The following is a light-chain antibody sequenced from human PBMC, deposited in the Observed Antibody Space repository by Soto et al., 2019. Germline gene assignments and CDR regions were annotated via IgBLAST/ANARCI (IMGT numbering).Light chain of an antibody. CDR3: SSYTNINTRAGV. V-gene: IGLV2-14*01. J-gene: IGLJ1*01. CDR1: SGDIGSYNR. CDR2: EVT. Sequence: QSALTQPASVSGSPGQSITIPCTGTSGDIGSYNRVSWYQQHPGKAPKLIIYEVTDRPSGVSNRFSGSKSGNTASLTISGLQAEDEAEYYCSSYTNINTRAGVFGTGTKVTVL.